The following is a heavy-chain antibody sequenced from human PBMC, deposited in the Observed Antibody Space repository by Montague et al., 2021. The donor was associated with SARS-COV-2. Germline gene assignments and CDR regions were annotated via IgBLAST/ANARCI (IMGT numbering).Heavy chain of an antibody. V-gene: IGHV4-34*01. Sequence: SETLSLTCAVYGGSFSDYYWSWIRQPPGKGLEWIGEINHSGSTNYNPSLKSRVTISVDTSKNQFSLKLQSVTAADTAVYYCARGDLAITMIVLLITQGDDYFDDWGHGTPVTVSP. CDR3: ARGDLAITMIVLLITQGDDYFDD. CDR1: GGSFSDYY. D-gene: IGHD3-22*01. J-gene: IGHJ4*01. CDR2: INHSGST.